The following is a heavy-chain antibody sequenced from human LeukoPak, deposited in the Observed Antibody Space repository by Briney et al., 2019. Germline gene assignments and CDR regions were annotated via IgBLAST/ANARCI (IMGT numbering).Heavy chain of an antibody. CDR3: AKDPSPLDLLSHFDY. D-gene: IGHD1-1*01. CDR2: IRYDGSNK. Sequence: PGGSLRLSCAASGFTFSRYGMHWVRQAPGKGLEWVAFIRYDGSNKYYADSVKGRFTISRDNSKNTLYLQMNSLRAEDTAVYYCAKDPSPLDLLSHFDYWGQGTLVTVSS. V-gene: IGHV3-30*02. CDR1: GFTFSRYG. J-gene: IGHJ4*02.